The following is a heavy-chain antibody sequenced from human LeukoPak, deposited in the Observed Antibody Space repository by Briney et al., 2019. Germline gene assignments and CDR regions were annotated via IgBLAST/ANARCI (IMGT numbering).Heavy chain of an antibody. CDR3: AGGHYYDSSGYSY. CDR1: GFTFSDYY. J-gene: IGHJ4*02. CDR2: ISSSDSTI. V-gene: IGHV3-11*04. D-gene: IGHD3-22*01. Sequence: PGGSLRLSCAASGFTFSDYYMSWIRQAPGKGLEWVSYISSSDSTIYYADSVKGRFTISRDNAKNSLFLQMNSLRAEDTAVYYCAGGHYYDSSGYSYWGQGTLVTVSS.